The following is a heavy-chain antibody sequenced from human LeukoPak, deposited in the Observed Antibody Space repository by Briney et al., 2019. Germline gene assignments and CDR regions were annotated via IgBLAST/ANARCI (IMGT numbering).Heavy chain of an antibody. Sequence: GRSLRLSCAASGFTFRNYGMHWVRQAPGKGLEWVAVISIDGREKYYADSAKGRFTISRDNSKNTLYLQMSSLRGDDTAVYYCANPQSRGYDYLDYWGQGTLVTVSS. CDR3: ANPQSRGYDYLDY. V-gene: IGHV3-30*18. CDR1: GFTFRNYG. D-gene: IGHD5-12*01. CDR2: ISIDGREK. J-gene: IGHJ4*02.